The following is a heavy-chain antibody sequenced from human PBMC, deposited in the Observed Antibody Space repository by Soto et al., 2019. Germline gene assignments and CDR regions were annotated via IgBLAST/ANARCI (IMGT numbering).Heavy chain of an antibody. D-gene: IGHD2-2*03. CDR3: AREGNLGRWIQPLDS. CDR2: IHYNGNT. V-gene: IGHV4-59*01. CDR1: GDSISSYS. J-gene: IGHJ4*02. Sequence: SSETLSLTCTVSGDSISSYSWSWIRQPPGKGLDWIGIIHYNGNTKYSPSLKSRVTMSVDTSKNHFSLKLFSVTTADTAVYFCAREGNLGRWIQPLDSWGQGTLVTVSS.